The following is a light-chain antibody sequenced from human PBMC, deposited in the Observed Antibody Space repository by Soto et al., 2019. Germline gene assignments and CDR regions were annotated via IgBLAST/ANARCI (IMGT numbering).Light chain of an antibody. V-gene: IGLV2-11*01. CDR2: DVT. CDR1: SSNVGVYNY. J-gene: IGLJ3*02. CDR3: CSYAGSYTLL. Sequence: QSVLTQPRSVSGSPGQSITISCTGTSSNVGVYNYVSWYQHLPGRAPEVIIYDVTKRPSGVPDRFSGSKSGNTASLTISGLQAEDEAEYYCCSYAGSYTLLFGGGTKLTVL.